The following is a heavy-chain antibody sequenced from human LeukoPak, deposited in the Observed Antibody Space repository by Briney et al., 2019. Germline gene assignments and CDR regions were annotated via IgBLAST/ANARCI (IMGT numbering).Heavy chain of an antibody. Sequence: ASVKVSCKASGYTFTGYYMHWVRQAPGQGLEWMGWINPNSGGTNYAQKFQGRVTMTRDTSISTAYMELSRLRSDDTAVYYCARGSQLTPNWFDPWGQGTLVTVSS. D-gene: IGHD2-2*01. CDR1: GYTFTGYY. V-gene: IGHV1-2*02. CDR3: ARGSQLTPNWFDP. CDR2: INPNSGGT. J-gene: IGHJ5*02.